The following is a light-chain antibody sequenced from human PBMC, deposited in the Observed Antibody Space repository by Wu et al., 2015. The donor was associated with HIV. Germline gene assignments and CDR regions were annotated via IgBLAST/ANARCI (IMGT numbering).Light chain of an antibody. J-gene: IGKJ4*01. Sequence: EIAMTQSPATLSVSPGERVTLSCWASQSVGTNLAWYQQEPGQAPRLLIYDASTRATGISPRFSGSGSGTEFTLTISSLQSEDFAVYYCQQYNNWPPLTFGGGTKVEIK. CDR3: QQYNNWPPLT. CDR2: DAS. CDR1: QSVGTN. V-gene: IGKV3D-15*01.